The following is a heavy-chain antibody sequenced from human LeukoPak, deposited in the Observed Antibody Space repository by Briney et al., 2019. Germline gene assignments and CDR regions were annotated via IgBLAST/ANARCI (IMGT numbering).Heavy chain of an antibody. J-gene: IGHJ3*01. D-gene: IGHD5-24*01. CDR2: IASSGRNT. CDR3: AKDIQLSA. Sequence: GGSLRLSCAASGFNFNDAAMTWVRQAPGKGLEWVSLIASSGRNTYYTDSVRGRFTISRDNSKNTLSLQMNSLRVEDAAMYYCAKDIQLSAWGLGTMVTVSS. V-gene: IGHV3-23*01. CDR1: GFNFNDAA.